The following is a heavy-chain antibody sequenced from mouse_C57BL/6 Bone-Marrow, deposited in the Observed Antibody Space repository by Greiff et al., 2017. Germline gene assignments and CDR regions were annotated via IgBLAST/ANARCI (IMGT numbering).Heavy chain of an antibody. CDR1: GYTFTGYW. CDR2: ILPGSGST. D-gene: IGHD1-1*01. V-gene: IGHV1-9*01. Sequence: QVQLQQSGAELMKPGASVKLSCKATGYTFTGYWIEWVKQRPGHGLEWIGEILPGSGSTNYNEKFKGKATFTADTSSTTAYMQLSSLTTEDSAIYYCARNDYYGSSPYYAMDYWGQGTSVTVSS. CDR3: ARNDYYGSSPYYAMDY. J-gene: IGHJ4*01.